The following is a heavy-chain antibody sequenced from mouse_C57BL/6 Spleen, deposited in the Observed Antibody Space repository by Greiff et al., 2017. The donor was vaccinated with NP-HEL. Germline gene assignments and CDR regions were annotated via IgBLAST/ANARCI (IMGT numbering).Heavy chain of an antibody. Sequence: VQLLQPGAELVRPGSSVKLSCKASGYTFTSYWMHWVQQRPIQGLEWIGNIDPSDSETHYNQKFKDKATLTIDKSSSTAYMQLSGLTSEDSAVYYCAVANFDYWGQGTTLTVSS. CDR1: GYTFTSYW. D-gene: IGHD1-1*02. CDR3: AVANFDY. V-gene: IGHV1-52*01. CDR2: IDPSDSET. J-gene: IGHJ2*01.